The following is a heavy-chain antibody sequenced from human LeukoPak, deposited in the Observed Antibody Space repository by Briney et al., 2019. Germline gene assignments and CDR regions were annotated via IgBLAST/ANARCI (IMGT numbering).Heavy chain of an antibody. V-gene: IGHV3-23*01. CDR2: ISIKGDRT. CDR1: GFTFNNYT. Sequence: PGGSLRLSCAASGFTFNNYTMSWVRQAPGKGLEWVSTISIKGDRTYYVDSVKGRFTISGDNSNSTLFLQMNSLGPEDTAIYHCAKKGTVVTPGLYFDYWGQGILVTVSS. J-gene: IGHJ4*02. D-gene: IGHD4-23*01. CDR3: AKKGTVVTPGLYFDY.